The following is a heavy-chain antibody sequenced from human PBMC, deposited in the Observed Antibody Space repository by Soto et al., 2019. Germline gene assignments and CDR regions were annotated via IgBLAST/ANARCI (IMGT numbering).Heavy chain of an antibody. CDR1: GYTFTSFG. CDR2: ISPESDKA. CDR3: TGDVFFISPSTVTTDAY. J-gene: IGHJ4*02. Sequence: VQLVQSGAEVKKPGASVRVSCKASGYTFTSFGLSWVRQAPGQGPEWMGWISPESDKATYAHKFQGRITMTTDTSATTAYMELRSLRADDTAVYAGTGDVFFISPSTVTTDAYWGQGNLVSVS. V-gene: IGHV1-18*01. D-gene: IGHD4-17*01.